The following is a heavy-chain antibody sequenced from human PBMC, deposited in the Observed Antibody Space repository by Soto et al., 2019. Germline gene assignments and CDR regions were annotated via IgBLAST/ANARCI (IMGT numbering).Heavy chain of an antibody. CDR1: GGSISSGGYY. CDR2: IYYSGST. Sequence: PSETLSLTCTVSGGSISSGGYYWSWIRQRPGKGLEWIGYIYYSGSTYYNPSLKSRVTISVDTSKNQFSLKLSSVTAADTAVYYCARDRGCSSTSCSNWFDPWGQGTLVTVSS. V-gene: IGHV4-31*03. J-gene: IGHJ5*02. D-gene: IGHD2-2*01. CDR3: ARDRGCSSTSCSNWFDP.